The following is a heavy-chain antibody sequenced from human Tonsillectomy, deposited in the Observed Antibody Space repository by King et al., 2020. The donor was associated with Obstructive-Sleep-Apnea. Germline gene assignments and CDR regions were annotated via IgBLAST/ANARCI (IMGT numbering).Heavy chain of an antibody. D-gene: IGHD3-10*01. CDR3: AVYGSGSYPYYYYGMDV. J-gene: IGHJ6*02. V-gene: IGHV4-30-4*01. CDR2: IYYSGST. Sequence: QLQESGPGLVKPSQTLSLTCTVSGGSISSGDYYWSWIRQPPGKGLEWIGYIYYSGSTYYNPSLKSRVTISVDTSKNQFSLNLSSVTAADTAVYYCAVYGSGSYPYYYYGMDVWGQGTTVTVSS. CDR1: GGSISSGDYY.